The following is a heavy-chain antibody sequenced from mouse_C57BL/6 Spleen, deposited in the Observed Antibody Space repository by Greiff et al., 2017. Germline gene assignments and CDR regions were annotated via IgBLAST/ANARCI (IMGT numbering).Heavy chain of an antibody. CDR2: IDPEDGET. Sequence: VQLQQSGAELVKPGASVKLSCTASGFNIKDYYMHWVKQRTEQGLEWIGRIDPEDGETKYAPKFQGKDTITADTSSNTAYLQRSSLTSEDTAVYYCARSLITTVGGHYFDYWGQGTTLTVSS. D-gene: IGHD1-1*01. CDR1: GFNIKDYY. CDR3: ARSLITTVGGHYFDY. J-gene: IGHJ2*01. V-gene: IGHV14-2*01.